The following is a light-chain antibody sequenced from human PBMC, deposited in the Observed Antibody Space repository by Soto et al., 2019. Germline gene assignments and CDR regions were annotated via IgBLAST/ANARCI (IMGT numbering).Light chain of an antibody. CDR1: SSDVGGYEY. CDR2: DVT. V-gene: IGLV2-11*01. J-gene: IGLJ1*01. Sequence: QSALTQPRSVSGSPGQSVTISCTGTSSDVGGYEYVSWYQQHPGKAPKLVIYDVTKRPSGVPDRFSGSRSGNTASLTISGLQTEDEADYYCCSYAGSPFYVFGIGTKVTV. CDR3: CSYAGSPFYV.